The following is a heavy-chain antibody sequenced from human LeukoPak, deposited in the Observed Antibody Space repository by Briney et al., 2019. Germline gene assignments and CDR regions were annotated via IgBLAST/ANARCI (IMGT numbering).Heavy chain of an antibody. CDR3: ARTDYYGSGSYYY. D-gene: IGHD3-10*01. J-gene: IGHJ4*02. V-gene: IGHV1-2*02. CDR2: INPNSGGT. CDR1: GYTFTGYY. Sequence: GASVKVSCKASGYTFTGYYMHWVRQAPGQGLEGMGWINPNSGGTNYAQKFQGRVTITRDTSNNTAYMGLGRLRSDETAVYYCARTDYYGSGSYYYWGQGNLVPVPS.